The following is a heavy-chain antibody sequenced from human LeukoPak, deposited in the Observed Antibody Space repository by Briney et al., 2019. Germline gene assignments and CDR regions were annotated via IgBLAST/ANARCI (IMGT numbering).Heavy chain of an antibody. J-gene: IGHJ4*02. Sequence: GGSLRLSCAASGFTFSSYGMHWVRQAPGKGLEWVAFIRYDGSNKYYADSVKGRFTISRDNSKNTLYLQMNSLRAEDTAVYYCARGRSNRAYYYGSGSYKYYFDYWGQGTLVTVSS. V-gene: IGHV3-30*02. CDR2: IRYDGSNK. CDR1: GFTFSSYG. CDR3: ARGRSNRAYYYGSGSYKYYFDY. D-gene: IGHD3-10*01.